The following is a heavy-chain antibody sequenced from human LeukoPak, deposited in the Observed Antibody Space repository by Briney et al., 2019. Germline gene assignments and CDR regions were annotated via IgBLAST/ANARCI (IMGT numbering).Heavy chain of an antibody. Sequence: PGGSLRLSCAASGFTFSTYGMHWVRQAPGKGLEWVAVIWYDGSNKYYADSVKGRFTISRDNSKNTLYLQMNSLRAEDTAVYSCARASGPFDYWGQGTLVTVSS. CDR3: ARASGPFDY. D-gene: IGHD3-10*01. CDR2: IWYDGSNK. V-gene: IGHV3-33*01. CDR1: GFTFSTYG. J-gene: IGHJ4*02.